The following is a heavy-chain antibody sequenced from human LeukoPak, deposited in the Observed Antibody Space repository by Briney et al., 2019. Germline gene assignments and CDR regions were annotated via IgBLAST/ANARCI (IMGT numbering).Heavy chain of an antibody. V-gene: IGHV3-23*01. Sequence: GSLRLSCSTSGFTFNNYAMSWVRQAPGKGLEWVSAISGSGGSTYYADSVKGRFTISRDNSKNTLYLQMNSLRAEATAVYYCAKTPITMIVVVISESYYFDYWGQGTLVTVSS. CDR2: ISGSGGST. CDR1: GFTFNNYA. D-gene: IGHD3-22*01. J-gene: IGHJ4*02. CDR3: AKTPITMIVVVISESYYFDY.